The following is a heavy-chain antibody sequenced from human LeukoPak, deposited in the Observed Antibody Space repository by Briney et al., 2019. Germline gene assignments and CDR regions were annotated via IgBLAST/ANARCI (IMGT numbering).Heavy chain of an antibody. CDR3: AKGGTRFAYSSMDV. Sequence: GGSLRLSCAASGFTFSSYAMSWVRQAPGKGLEWVSVISAGGDETFYADSVKGRFTISRDNSRNTLCLQMNSLRAEDTALYYCAKGGTRFAYSSMDVWAQGTTVTVSS. CDR2: ISAGGDET. J-gene: IGHJ6*02. D-gene: IGHD2-2*01. V-gene: IGHV3-23*01. CDR1: GFTFSSYA.